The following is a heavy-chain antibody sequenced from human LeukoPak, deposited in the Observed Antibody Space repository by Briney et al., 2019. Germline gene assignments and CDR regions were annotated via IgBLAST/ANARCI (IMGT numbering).Heavy chain of an antibody. CDR3: AKGGLRLGELSLDY. V-gene: IGHV3-30*02. Sequence: GGSLRLPCAASGFTFSSYGMHWVRQAPGKGLEWVAFIRYDGSNKYYADSVKGRFTIPRDNSKNTLYLQMNSLRAEDTAVYYCAKGGLRLGELSLDYWGQGTLVTVSS. D-gene: IGHD3-16*02. CDR1: GFTFSSYG. J-gene: IGHJ4*02. CDR2: IRYDGSNK.